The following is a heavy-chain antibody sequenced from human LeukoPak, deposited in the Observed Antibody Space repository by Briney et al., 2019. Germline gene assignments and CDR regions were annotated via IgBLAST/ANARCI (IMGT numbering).Heavy chain of an antibody. CDR3: ARGSEDGDPFDY. Sequence: ASVKVSCKESGYTFTNYYKHWLRQAPGQGLEWLGIVNPSGGTTNYAQKFQGRVTMTRDTSANTVYMELSSLRSEDTAVYYCARGSEDGDPFDYWGQGTRVTVSS. D-gene: IGHD7-27*01. CDR1: GYTFTNYY. J-gene: IGHJ4*02. V-gene: IGHV1-46*01. CDR2: VNPSGGTT.